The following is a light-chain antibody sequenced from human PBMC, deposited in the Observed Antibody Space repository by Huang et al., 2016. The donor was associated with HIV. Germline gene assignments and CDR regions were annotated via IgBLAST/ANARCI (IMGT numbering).Light chain of an antibody. Sequence: EIVLTQSPGTLSLSPGERATLSCRASQSISSSSLAWYLQKPGQAHTLLIHGASTRATDIPDRFSGSGSGTDFTLTISRLEPEDFAVYYCHQYGSPPFTFGPGTKVDIK. J-gene: IGKJ3*01. V-gene: IGKV3-20*01. CDR3: HQYGSPPFT. CDR2: GAS. CDR1: QSISSSS.